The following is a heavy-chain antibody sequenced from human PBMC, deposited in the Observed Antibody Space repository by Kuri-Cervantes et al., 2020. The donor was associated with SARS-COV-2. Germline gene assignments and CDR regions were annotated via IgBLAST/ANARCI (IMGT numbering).Heavy chain of an antibody. CDR3: ARDSGYYYDSSGYSNLDY. Sequence: GESLKISCAASGFTFNTYWMSWVRQAPGKGLEWVANIKPDGSAKYYVDSVKGRFTTSRDNAKNSLYLQMNSLRAEDTAVYYCARDSGYYYDSSGYSNLDYWGQGTLVTVSS. CDR2: IKPDGSAK. J-gene: IGHJ4*02. V-gene: IGHV3-7*01. D-gene: IGHD3-22*01. CDR1: GFTFNTYW.